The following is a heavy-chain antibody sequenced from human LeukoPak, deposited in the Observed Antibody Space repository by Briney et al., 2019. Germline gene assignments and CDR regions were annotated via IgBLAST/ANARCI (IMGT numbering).Heavy chain of an antibody. J-gene: IGHJ4*02. CDR3: ARLALPINFGVVIYFDY. D-gene: IGHD3-3*01. V-gene: IGHV5-51*01. CDR1: GYSFTSYW. Sequence: GESLKISCKGSGYSFTSYWIGWVRQMPGKGLEWMGIIYPGDSDTRYSPSFQGQVTISADKSISTAYLQWSSLKASDTAMYYCARLALPINFGVVIYFDYWGQGTLVTVSP. CDR2: IYPGDSDT.